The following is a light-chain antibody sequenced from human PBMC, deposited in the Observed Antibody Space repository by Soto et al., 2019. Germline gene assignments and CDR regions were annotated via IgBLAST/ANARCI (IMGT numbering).Light chain of an antibody. J-gene: IGLJ1*01. CDR3: SSFTSNRIYV. CDR2: GVT. V-gene: IGLV2-14*03. Sequence: QSALTQPASVSGSLGQSITISCTGNHNDIGTYDYVSWYQQHPGRAPRLLIHGVTTRPSGTSGRFSASKSGLTASLTISGLQPEDEADYYCSSFTSNRIYVFGPGTKVTVL. CDR1: HNDIGTYDY.